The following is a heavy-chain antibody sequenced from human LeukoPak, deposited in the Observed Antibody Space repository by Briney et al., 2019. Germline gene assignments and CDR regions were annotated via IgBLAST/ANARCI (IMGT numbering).Heavy chain of an antibody. Sequence: SVKVSCKASGGTFSSSAISWVRQAPGQGLEWMGRIIPIFGTANYAQKFQGRVTITTNESTSTAYMELSSLRSEDTAVYYCASVEQWLDAFDIWGQGTMVTVSS. J-gene: IGHJ3*02. CDR2: IIPIFGTA. D-gene: IGHD6-19*01. V-gene: IGHV1-69*05. CDR3: ASVEQWLDAFDI. CDR1: GGTFSSSA.